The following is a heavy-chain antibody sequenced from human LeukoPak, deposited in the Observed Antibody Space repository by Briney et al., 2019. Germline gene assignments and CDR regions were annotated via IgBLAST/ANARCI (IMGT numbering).Heavy chain of an antibody. D-gene: IGHD5-18*01. CDR3: ARGVQRAALVPPYYFDF. V-gene: IGHV4-34*01. CDR2: INHFGRT. J-gene: IGHJ4*02. Sequence: PSETLSLTCTVYDNSYRNYYWTWIRQPPGKGLEWIGEINHFGRTNHSPSLKSRLTMSVGASRNQFSLTLTSVTAADTAVYYCARGVQRAALVPPYYFDFWGQGTLVTVSS. CDR1: DNSYRNYY.